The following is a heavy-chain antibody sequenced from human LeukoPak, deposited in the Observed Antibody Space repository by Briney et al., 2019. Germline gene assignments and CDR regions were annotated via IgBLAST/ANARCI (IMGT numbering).Heavy chain of an antibody. V-gene: IGHV1-8*01. CDR3: ARLDYDILTGYYYFDY. Sequence: ASVKVSCKASGYTFTSYDINWVRQATGQGLEWMGWMNHNSGNTGYAQKFQGRVTMTRNTSISTAYMELSSLRSEDTAVYYCARLDYDILTGYYYFDYWGQGTLVTVSS. D-gene: IGHD3-9*01. J-gene: IGHJ4*02. CDR1: GYTFTSYD. CDR2: MNHNSGNT.